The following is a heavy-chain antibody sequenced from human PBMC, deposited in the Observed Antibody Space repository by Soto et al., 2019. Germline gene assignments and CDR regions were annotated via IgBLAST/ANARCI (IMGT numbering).Heavy chain of an antibody. CDR2: IRGSGGST. CDR3: AKVSPPDNWNYVGWWFDP. Sequence: EVQLLESGGGLVQPGGSLRLSCAASGFTFSSYAMSWVRQAPGKGLEWVSAIRGSGGSTYYADSVKGRFTISRDNSKNTLYLQMNSLRAEDTAVYYCAKVSPPDNWNYVGWWFDPWGQGTLVTVSS. D-gene: IGHD1-7*01. J-gene: IGHJ5*02. CDR1: GFTFSSYA. V-gene: IGHV3-23*01.